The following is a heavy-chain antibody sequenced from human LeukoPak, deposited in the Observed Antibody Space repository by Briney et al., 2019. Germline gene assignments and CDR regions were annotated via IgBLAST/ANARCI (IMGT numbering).Heavy chain of an antibody. J-gene: IGHJ4*02. CDR1: GYTFTSYG. CDR3: ARRRGSGSYYSLFDY. V-gene: IGHV1-69*13. Sequence: SVKVSCKASGYTFTSYGISWVRQAPGQGLEWMGGIIPIFGTANYAQKFQGRVTITADESTSTAYMELSSLRSEDTAVYYCARRRGSGSYYSLFDYWGQGTLVTVSS. D-gene: IGHD3-10*01. CDR2: IIPIFGTA.